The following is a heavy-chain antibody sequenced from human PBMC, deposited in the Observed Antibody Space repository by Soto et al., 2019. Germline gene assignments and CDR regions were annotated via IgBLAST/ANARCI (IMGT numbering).Heavy chain of an antibody. CDR1: GGTFSSYA. Sequence: QVQLVQSGAEVKKPGSSVKVSCKASGGTFSSYAISWVRQAPGQGLEWMGGIIPIFGTASYAQKFQGRVTITADKSTSTAYMERSSLRSEDTAVYYCATTPRAYYDSLTGAGGDYWGQGTLVTVSS. D-gene: IGHD3-9*01. V-gene: IGHV1-69*06. J-gene: IGHJ4*02. CDR2: IIPIFGTA. CDR3: ATTPRAYYDSLTGAGGDY.